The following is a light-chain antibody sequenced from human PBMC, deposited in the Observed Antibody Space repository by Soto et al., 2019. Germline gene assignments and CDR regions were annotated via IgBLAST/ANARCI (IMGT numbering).Light chain of an antibody. V-gene: IGKV3-15*01. J-gene: IGKJ5*01. Sequence: EIVMTQSPATLSLSPGERATLSCRASQSVSGNFSWYQQKHGQAPTLLIYGASTRATGIPARFSGSGSGTEFTLTLSSRQSEDFAVSYCQQYNNWTPITFGQGTRLEIK. CDR2: GAS. CDR1: QSVSGN. CDR3: QQYNNWTPIT.